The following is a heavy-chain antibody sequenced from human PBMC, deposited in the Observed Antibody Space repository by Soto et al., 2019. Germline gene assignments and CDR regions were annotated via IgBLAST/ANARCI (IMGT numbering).Heavy chain of an antibody. V-gene: IGHV4-4*02. Sequence: QVQLQESGPGLVKPSGTLSLTCAVSGDSVRSPYYWCWVRQSPGKGLEWIGEVFHTGTTSYNPSLRSRVTISMDQSISQFSPALTSLTAADTAVYYGARSEGWYAVHAWGPGTLV. J-gene: IGHJ2*01. CDR1: GDSVRSPYY. CDR3: ARSEGWYAVHA. CDR2: VFHTGTT. D-gene: IGHD6-13*01.